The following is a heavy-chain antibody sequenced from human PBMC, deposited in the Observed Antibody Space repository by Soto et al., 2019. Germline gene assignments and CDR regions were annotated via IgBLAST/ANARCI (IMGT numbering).Heavy chain of an antibody. CDR1: GYRFTNYW. CDR2: IYPGDSDT. CDR3: ARQPHDSSPGSCGLDV. Sequence: PGESLKISCKGSGYRFTNYWIGWVRQMPGKGLEWMGIIYPGDSDTRYSPSFQGQVTISADKSINTAYLQWSSLKASDTAMYYCARQPHDSSPGSCGLDVWGQGTTVTVSS. V-gene: IGHV5-51*01. J-gene: IGHJ6*02. D-gene: IGHD2-15*01.